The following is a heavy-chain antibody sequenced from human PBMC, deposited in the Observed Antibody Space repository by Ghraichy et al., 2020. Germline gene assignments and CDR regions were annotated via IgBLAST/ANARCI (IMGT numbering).Heavy chain of an antibody. Sequence: SETLSLTCTVSGGSIINSDYYWGWIRQPPGKGLELIGSIYYSGSSYYNPSLKSRVTISVDTSKNQFSLNLYSVTAADTAGYYCASHRAGGDQNFDYWGQGTLVTVSS. V-gene: IGHV4-39*07. CDR3: ASHRAGGDQNFDY. J-gene: IGHJ4*02. CDR2: IYYSGSS. D-gene: IGHD4-17*01. CDR1: GGSIINSDYY.